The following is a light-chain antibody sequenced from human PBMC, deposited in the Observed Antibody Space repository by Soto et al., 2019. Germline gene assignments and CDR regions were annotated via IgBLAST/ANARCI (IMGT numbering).Light chain of an antibody. Sequence: QTALTQPASVSGSPGQSITISCTGTSSDVGSYNYVSWYQQHPGKAPKLMIYDVSTRPSGVSNRFSGSKSGNTASLTISGLQAEDEADYYCCSYTSSSTLVFGTGTKLTVL. V-gene: IGLV2-14*03. J-gene: IGLJ1*01. CDR1: SSDVGSYNY. CDR2: DVS. CDR3: CSYTSSSTLV.